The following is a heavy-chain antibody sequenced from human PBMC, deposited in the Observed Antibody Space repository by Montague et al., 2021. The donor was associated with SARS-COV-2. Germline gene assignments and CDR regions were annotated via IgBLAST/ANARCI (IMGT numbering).Heavy chain of an antibody. Sequence: SETLSLTCSVSGGSISSYHWSWIRQSPGKGLEWIGYIFHSRITDXNPSLKSRVTISVDMSKNQFSLQLNSVTAADSAVYYCARTEYNWNDWFDPWGQGTLVTVSS. D-gene: IGHD1-20*01. CDR2: IFHSRIT. CDR1: GGSISSYH. J-gene: IGHJ5*02. V-gene: IGHV4-59*13. CDR3: ARTEYNWNDWFDP.